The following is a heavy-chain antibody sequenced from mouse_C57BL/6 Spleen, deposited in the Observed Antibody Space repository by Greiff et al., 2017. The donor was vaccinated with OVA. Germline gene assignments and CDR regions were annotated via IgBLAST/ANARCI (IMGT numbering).Heavy chain of an antibody. J-gene: IGHJ2*01. V-gene: IGHV1-78*01. Sequence: VQLQQSDAELVKPGASVKISCKASGYTFTDYSIHWMKQRPEQGLEWIGYIYPRDGSTKYNEKFKGKATLTADKSSSTAYMQLNSLTSEDSAVYVSARGNYGSAVFDDWGQGTTLTVAS. CDR2: IYPRDGST. D-gene: IGHD1-1*01. CDR1: GYTFTDYS. CDR3: ARGNYGSAVFDD.